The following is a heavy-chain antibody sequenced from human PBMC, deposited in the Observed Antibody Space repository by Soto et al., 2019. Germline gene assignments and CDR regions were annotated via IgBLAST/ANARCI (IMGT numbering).Heavy chain of an antibody. Sequence: SETLSLTCTVSGGSISSSSYYWGWIRHPPGKGLEWIGSIYYSGSTYYNPSLKSRVTISVDTSKNQFSLKLSSVTAADTAVYYCARLSRITIFGVVIPDGMDVWGQGTTVTVSS. CDR3: ARLSRITIFGVVIPDGMDV. CDR2: IYYSGST. D-gene: IGHD3-3*01. J-gene: IGHJ6*02. V-gene: IGHV4-39*01. CDR1: GGSISSSSYY.